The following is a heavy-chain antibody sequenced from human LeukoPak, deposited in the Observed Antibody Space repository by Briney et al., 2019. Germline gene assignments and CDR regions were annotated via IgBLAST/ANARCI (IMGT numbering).Heavy chain of an antibody. Sequence: PGGSLRLSCAASGFTFSNYWMSWVRQAPGKGLAWVANIKQDGSEKYYVDSVKGRFTISRDNAKNSLYLQMNSLRAEDTAVYYCARVREDIVVVPAVSSLDYWGQGTLVTVSS. J-gene: IGHJ4*02. V-gene: IGHV3-7*01. CDR2: IKQDGSEK. CDR1: GFTFSNYW. CDR3: ARVREDIVVVPAVSSLDY. D-gene: IGHD2-2*01.